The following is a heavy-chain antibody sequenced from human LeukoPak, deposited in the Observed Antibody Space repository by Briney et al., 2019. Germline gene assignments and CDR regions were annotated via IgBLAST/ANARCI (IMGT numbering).Heavy chain of an antibody. CDR2: ISCSGNTI. J-gene: IGHJ4*02. D-gene: IGHD2-2*01. CDR3: ARRGASWYFVY. V-gene: IGHV3-11*01. CDR1: GFTFSDYF. Sequence: PGGSLRLSYAASGFTFSDYFMRWIRQAPAKGLEWVSYISCSGNTILYADSVMGRFTMSRDNDKNSLYLQMNSQRAEDTAVYYCARRGASWYFVYWGQGTLVSVSS.